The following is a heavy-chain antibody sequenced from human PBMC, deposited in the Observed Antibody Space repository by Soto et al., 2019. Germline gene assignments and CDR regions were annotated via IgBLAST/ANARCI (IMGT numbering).Heavy chain of an antibody. CDR3: TTDADRGYDSLGYYYGMDV. V-gene: IGHV3-15*07. J-gene: IGHJ6*02. CDR1: GFTFSNAW. D-gene: IGHD5-12*01. Sequence: EVQLVKSGRGLVKPGGSLRLSCAASGFTFSNAWMNWVRQAPGKGLEWVGRIKSKTDGGTTDYAAPVKGRFTISRDDSKNTLYLQMNSLKTEDTAVYYCTTDADRGYDSLGYYYGMDVWGQGTTVTVSS. CDR2: IKSKTDGGTT.